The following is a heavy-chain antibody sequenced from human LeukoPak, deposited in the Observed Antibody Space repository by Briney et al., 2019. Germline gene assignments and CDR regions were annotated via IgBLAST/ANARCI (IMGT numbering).Heavy chain of an antibody. CDR3: ARGRHYGSGTPRLNWFDP. CDR2: ISAYNGNT. D-gene: IGHD3-10*01. CDR1: GYTFTSYG. Sequence: GASVKVSCKASGYTFTSYGISWVRQAPGQGLEWMGWISAYNGNTNYAQKFQGRVTMTRNTSISTAYMELSSLRSEDTAVYYCARGRHYGSGTPRLNWFDPWGQGTLVTVSS. J-gene: IGHJ5*02. V-gene: IGHV1-18*01.